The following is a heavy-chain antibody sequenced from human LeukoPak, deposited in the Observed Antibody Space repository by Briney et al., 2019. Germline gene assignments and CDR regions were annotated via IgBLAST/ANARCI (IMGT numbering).Heavy chain of an antibody. CDR1: GFSFSSFS. Sequence: GGSLRLSCAASGFSFSSFSMNWVRQAPGKGLEWVSYISGGSSFTYYVDSVKGRFTISRDNAKNSLYLQMNSLRAEDTAVYYCAREPIVGVHFDYWGQGTLVTVSS. CDR3: AREPIVGVHFDY. V-gene: IGHV3-21*01. J-gene: IGHJ4*02. CDR2: ISGGSSFT. D-gene: IGHD1-26*01.